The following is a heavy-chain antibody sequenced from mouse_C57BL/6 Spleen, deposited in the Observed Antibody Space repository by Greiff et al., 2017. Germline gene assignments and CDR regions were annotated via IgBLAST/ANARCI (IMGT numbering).Heavy chain of an antibody. Sequence: QVQLKQPGAELVKPGASVKMSCKASGYTFTSYWITWVKQRPGQGLEWIGDIYPGSGSTNYNEKFKSKATLTVDTSSSTAYMQLSSLTSEDSAVYYCARGYDYDGLDYWGQGTTLTVSS. CDR3: ARGYDYDGLDY. CDR1: GYTFTSYW. V-gene: IGHV1-55*01. CDR2: IYPGSGST. J-gene: IGHJ2*01. D-gene: IGHD2-4*01.